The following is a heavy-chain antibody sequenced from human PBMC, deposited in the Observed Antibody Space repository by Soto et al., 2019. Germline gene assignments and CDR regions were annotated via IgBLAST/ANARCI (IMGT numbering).Heavy chain of an antibody. CDR2: ISYDGSNK. Sequence: GGSLRLSCAASGFTFGSYAMHWVRQAPGKGLEWVAVISYDGSNKYYADSVKGRFTISRDNSKNTLYLQMNSLRAEDTAVYYCARDGRYATYDYWGQGTLVTVSS. J-gene: IGHJ4*02. CDR3: ARDGRYATYDY. CDR1: GFTFGSYA. D-gene: IGHD2-2*01. V-gene: IGHV3-30-3*01.